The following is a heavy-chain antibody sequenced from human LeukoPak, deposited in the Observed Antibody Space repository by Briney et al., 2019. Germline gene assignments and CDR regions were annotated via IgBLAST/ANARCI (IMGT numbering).Heavy chain of an antibody. V-gene: IGHV1-69*13. CDR2: IIPIFGTA. J-gene: IGHJ4*02. D-gene: IGHD3-16*02. Sequence: GASVKVSCKASGYTFISYYMHWVRQAPGQGLEWMGGIIPIFGTANYAQKFQGRVTITADESTSTAYMELSSLRSEDTAVYYCARGRTFGGVIVSDFDYWGQGTLVTVSS. CDR1: GYTFISYY. CDR3: ARGRTFGGVIVSDFDY.